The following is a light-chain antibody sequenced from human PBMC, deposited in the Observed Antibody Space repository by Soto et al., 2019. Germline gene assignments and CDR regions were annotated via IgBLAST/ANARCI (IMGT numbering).Light chain of an antibody. Sequence: EIVLTQSPGTLSLSPEKRATLSCRSSQSVSSSDLAWYQQKPGQAPRLLIYGASSRATGIPDRFSGSGSGTDCTLTISRVEPEDFAVYYCQQYYSLPITFGQGTRLEIK. J-gene: IGKJ5*01. CDR1: QSVSSSD. CDR2: GAS. CDR3: QQYYSLPIT. V-gene: IGKV3-20*01.